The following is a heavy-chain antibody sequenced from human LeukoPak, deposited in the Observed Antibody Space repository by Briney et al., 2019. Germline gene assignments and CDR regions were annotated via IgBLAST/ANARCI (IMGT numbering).Heavy chain of an antibody. J-gene: IGHJ4*02. V-gene: IGHV3-13*04. CDR1: GFTLSTFD. CDR3: ARDYDSSGYYYPVYEY. D-gene: IGHD3-22*01. CDR2: IDTAGDT. Sequence: GGSPRLSCAASGFTLSTFDMHWVRQVAGKGLEWVSAIDTAGDTYYPDSVKGRFTVSRDNAKNSLYLQMNSLRAEDTAVYYCARDYDSSGYYYPVYEYWGQGTLVTVSS.